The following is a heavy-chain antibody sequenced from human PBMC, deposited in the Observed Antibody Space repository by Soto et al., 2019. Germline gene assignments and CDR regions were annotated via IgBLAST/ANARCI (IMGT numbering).Heavy chain of an antibody. CDR1: GDTFSSYA. V-gene: IGHV1-69*01. CDR2: IIPSFGTA. CDR3: ARVQLARIYYFDD. J-gene: IGHJ4*02. D-gene: IGHD2-2*01. Sequence: QVQLVQSGAEVKKPGSSVKVSCKASGDTFSSYAISWVRQAPGQGLEWMGGIIPSFGTANYAQKFQGRVKITADESTSTAYMELSSLRSEDTAVYYCARVQLARIYYFDDWGQGTLVTVSS.